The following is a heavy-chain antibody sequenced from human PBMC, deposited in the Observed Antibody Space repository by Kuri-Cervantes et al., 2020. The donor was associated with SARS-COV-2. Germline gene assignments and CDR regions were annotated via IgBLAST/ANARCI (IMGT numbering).Heavy chain of an antibody. CDR2: IRYDGSNK. D-gene: IGHD6-19*01. V-gene: IGHV3-30*02. CDR3: ANDRAAVAVGLAPFDF. CDR1: GFTFSSYG. J-gene: IGHJ4*01. Sequence: GGSLRLSCAASGFTFSSYGMHWVRQAPGKGLEWVAFIRYDGSNKYYADSVKGRFTISRDNSKNTLYLQMNSLRAEDTAVYYCANDRAAVAVGLAPFDFWGQGTLVTVSS.